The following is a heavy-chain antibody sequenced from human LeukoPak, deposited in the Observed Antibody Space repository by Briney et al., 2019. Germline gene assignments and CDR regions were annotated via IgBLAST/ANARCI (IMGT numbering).Heavy chain of an antibody. CDR2: MNPNSGNT. V-gene: IGHV1-8*01. CDR1: GYTFTSYD. J-gene: IGHJ4*02. D-gene: IGHD6-13*01. Sequence: ASVKVSCKASGYTFTSYDINWVRQATGQGLEWMGWMNPNSGNTDYAQKFQGRVTMTRNTSISTAYMELSSLRSEDTAVYYCAKTVRTAAPGRFGSWGQGTLVTVSS. CDR3: AKTVRTAAPGRFGS.